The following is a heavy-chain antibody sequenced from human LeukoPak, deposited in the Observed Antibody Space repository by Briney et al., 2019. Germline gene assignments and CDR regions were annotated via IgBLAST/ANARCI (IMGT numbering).Heavy chain of an antibody. CDR3: ARGGSSSSYYNNYGMDV. Sequence: ASVKVSCKASGYSLTSFDINWVRQGSGQGLEWMGWMNPKRGNTGYAPTFQGRVTITRDTSIDTAFMELSSLRPDDTAVYYCARGGSSSSYYNNYGMDVWGQGTLVTVSS. D-gene: IGHD6-13*01. CDR2: MNPKRGNT. CDR1: GYSLTSFD. J-gene: IGHJ6*02. V-gene: IGHV1-8*01.